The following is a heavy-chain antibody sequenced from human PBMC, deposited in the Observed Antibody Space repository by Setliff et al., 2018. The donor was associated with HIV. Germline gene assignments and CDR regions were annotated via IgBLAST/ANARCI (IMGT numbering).Heavy chain of an antibody. CDR2: IYSTGST. J-gene: IGHJ4*02. CDR1: GPSINIHY. V-gene: IGHV4-59*11. Sequence: KASETLSLTCTVSGPSINIHYWSWIRQPPGKAFEWIGYIYSTGSTNYNPSLQSRVTISMVASRNQFSLKVTSVTAADTAVYYCAKGAGFYGDYTFDHWGQGRQVTVS. D-gene: IGHD4-17*01. CDR3: AKGAGFYGDYTFDH.